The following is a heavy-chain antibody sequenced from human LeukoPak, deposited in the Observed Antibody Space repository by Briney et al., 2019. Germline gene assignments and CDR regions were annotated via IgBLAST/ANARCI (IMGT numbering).Heavy chain of an antibody. Sequence: PGGSLRLSCAASGSTFSSYAMHWVRQAPGKGLEWVAVVWCDGGNKYYSDSVKGRFTISRDNSKNTLYLQMNSLRAEDTAVYYCAREVLADYYDSSGYYPHFDYWGQGTLVTVSS. CDR3: AREVLADYYDSSGYYPHFDY. CDR1: GSTFSSYA. V-gene: IGHV3-33*01. J-gene: IGHJ4*02. CDR2: VWCDGGNK. D-gene: IGHD3-22*01.